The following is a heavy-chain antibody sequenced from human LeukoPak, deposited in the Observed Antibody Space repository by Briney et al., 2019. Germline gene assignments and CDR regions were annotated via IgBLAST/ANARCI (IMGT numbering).Heavy chain of an antibody. Sequence: GGSLRLSCAASGFTFSSYSMNRVRQAPGKGLEWVSSISSSSSYICYADSVKGRFTISRDNAKNSLYLQMNSLRAEDTAVYYCARVLRGTGSYETWGQGTLVTVSS. CDR2: ISSSSSYI. D-gene: IGHD3-10*01. V-gene: IGHV3-21*01. J-gene: IGHJ5*02. CDR3: ARVLRGTGSYET. CDR1: GFTFSSYS.